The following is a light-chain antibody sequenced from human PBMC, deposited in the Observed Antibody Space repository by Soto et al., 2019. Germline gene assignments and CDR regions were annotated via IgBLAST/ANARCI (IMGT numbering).Light chain of an antibody. CDR2: LEGSGSY. CDR3: ETWDSNTRV. CDR1: SGHSSYI. V-gene: IGLV4-60*03. J-gene: IGLJ1*01. Sequence: QLVLTQSSSASASLGSSVKLTCTLSSGHSSYIIAWHQQQPGKAPRYLMKLEGSGSYNKGSGVPDRFSGSSSGTDRYLTIANLQSEDEADYYCETWDSNTRVVGTGTKLTVL.